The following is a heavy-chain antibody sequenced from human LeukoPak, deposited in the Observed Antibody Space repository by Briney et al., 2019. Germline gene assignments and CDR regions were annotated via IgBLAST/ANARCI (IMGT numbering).Heavy chain of an antibody. Sequence: GGSLRLSCAASGFTFSSYGMHWVRQAPGKGLEWVAVISYDGSNKYYADSVKGRFTISRDNSKNTLYLQMNSLRAEDTAVYYCAKRGGSGSYFTDDYWGQGTLVTVPS. CDR2: ISYDGSNK. J-gene: IGHJ4*02. D-gene: IGHD3-10*01. V-gene: IGHV3-30*18. CDR3: AKRGGSGSYFTDDY. CDR1: GFTFSSYG.